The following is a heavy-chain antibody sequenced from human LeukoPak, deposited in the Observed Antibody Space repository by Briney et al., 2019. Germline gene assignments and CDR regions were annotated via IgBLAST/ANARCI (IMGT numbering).Heavy chain of an antibody. CDR1: GFTVSDNY. V-gene: IGHV3-53*01. D-gene: IGHD6-19*01. Sequence: GGSLRLSCAASGFTVSDNYISWGRQAPGKGLEWVSVIYSGGSTKYADSVKARFTVSRDNSKNTLYLQMNRLRAEDTAVYYCAIQDYSSGRYHDYWGQGTLVTVSS. CDR2: IYSGGST. J-gene: IGHJ4*02. CDR3: AIQDYSSGRYHDY.